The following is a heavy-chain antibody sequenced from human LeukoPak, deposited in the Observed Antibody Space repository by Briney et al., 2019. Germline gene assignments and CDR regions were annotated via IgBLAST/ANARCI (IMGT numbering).Heavy chain of an antibody. Sequence: SGGSLRLSCAASGFTFSSYEMNWVRQPPGKGLEWIGEINHSGSTNYNPSLKSRVTISVDTSKNQFSLKLSSVTAADTAVYYCARLSKFLRYSFLNAFDIWGQGTMVTVSS. J-gene: IGHJ3*02. D-gene: IGHD5-18*01. V-gene: IGHV4-34*01. CDR2: INHSGST. CDR3: ARLSKFLRYSFLNAFDI. CDR1: GFTFSSYE.